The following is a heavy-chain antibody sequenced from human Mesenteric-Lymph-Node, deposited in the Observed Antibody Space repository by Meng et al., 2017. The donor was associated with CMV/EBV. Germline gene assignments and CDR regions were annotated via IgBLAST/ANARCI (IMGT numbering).Heavy chain of an antibody. D-gene: IGHD2-2*03. CDR2: IHPYNGNT. Sequence: VACKASGYTFTTFGICWVRQAPGQRLEWMGWIHPYNGNTDYAQKFQGRVSMATDTSTTTVYMELRSLRSDDTAVYYCARDGSEGFFQHWGQGTLVTVSS. CDR1: GYTFTTFG. CDR3: ARDGSEGFFQH. V-gene: IGHV1-18*01. J-gene: IGHJ1*01.